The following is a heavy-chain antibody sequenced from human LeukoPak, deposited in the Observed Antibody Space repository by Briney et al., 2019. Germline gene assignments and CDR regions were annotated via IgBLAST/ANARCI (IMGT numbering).Heavy chain of an antibody. J-gene: IGHJ1*01. V-gene: IGHV4-38-2*02. Sequence: SETLSLTCSVSGYSIGSGYYWGWIRQPPGKGLEWIGNIYHSGSTYYNPSLKSRVTISVDKSKNQFSLNLSSVTATDTAVYYCATADYGDYDLRPEYFQHWGQGTLVTVSS. D-gene: IGHD4-17*01. CDR1: GYSIGSGYY. CDR3: ATADYGDYDLRPEYFQH. CDR2: IYHSGST.